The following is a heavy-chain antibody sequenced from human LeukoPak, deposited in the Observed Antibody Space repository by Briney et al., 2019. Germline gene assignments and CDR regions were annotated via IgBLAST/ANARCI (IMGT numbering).Heavy chain of an antibody. CDR1: GYTFTGYY. V-gene: IGHV1-2*02. CDR2: INPNSGGT. D-gene: IGHD2-21*01. CDR3: ARGDMIQAVMFDY. J-gene: IGHJ4*02. Sequence: GASVTVSCKASGYTFTGYYIHWVRQAPGQGLEWMGWINPNSGGTKYAQKFQGRVTITRDTSISTVYMELSRLTSDDTAVYYCARGDMIQAVMFDYWGQGTLVTVSS.